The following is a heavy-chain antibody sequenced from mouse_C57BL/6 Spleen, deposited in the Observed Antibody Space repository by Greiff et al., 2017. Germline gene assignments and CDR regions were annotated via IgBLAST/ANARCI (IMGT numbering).Heavy chain of an antibody. J-gene: IGHJ4*01. D-gene: IGHD2-1*01. CDR1: GFTFSDYG. V-gene: IGHV5-17*01. CDR3: ARDGNYRYYYAMDD. Sequence: EVKLVESGGGLVKPGGSLKLSCAASGFTFSDYGMHWVRQAPEKGLEWVAYISSGSSTIYYADTVKGRFTISRDNAKNTLFLQMTSLRSEDTAMYYCARDGNYRYYYAMDDWGQGTSVTVSS. CDR2: ISSGSSTI.